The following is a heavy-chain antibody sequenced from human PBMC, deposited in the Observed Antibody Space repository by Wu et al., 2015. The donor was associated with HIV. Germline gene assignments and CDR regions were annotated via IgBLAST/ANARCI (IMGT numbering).Heavy chain of an antibody. D-gene: IGHD6-19*01. V-gene: IGHV1-2*02. CDR2: INPNSGGT. J-gene: IGHJ6*03. CDR1: GGRFSSYA. Sequence: QVHLVQSGAEVKKPGSSVRVSCKASGGRFSSYAFTWVRQAPGQGLEWMGWINPNSGGTNYAQKFQGRVTMTRDTSISTAYMELSRLRSDDTAVYYCARDSAVAGTPLYYYMDVWGKGTTVTVSS. CDR3: ARDSAVAGTPLYYYMDV.